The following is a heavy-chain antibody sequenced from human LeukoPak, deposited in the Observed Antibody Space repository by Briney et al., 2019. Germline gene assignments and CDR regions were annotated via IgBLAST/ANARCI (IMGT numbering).Heavy chain of an antibody. CDR3: VKGAELLGDAFDI. Sequence: PGRSLRLSCAASGSTLDDYAMHWVRQAPGKGLEWVSGISWNSGSIGYADSVKGRFTISRDNAKNSLYLQMNSLRAEDTALYYCVKGAELLGDAFDIWGQGTMVTVSS. V-gene: IGHV3-9*01. CDR1: GSTLDDYA. CDR2: ISWNSGSI. J-gene: IGHJ3*02. D-gene: IGHD1-26*01.